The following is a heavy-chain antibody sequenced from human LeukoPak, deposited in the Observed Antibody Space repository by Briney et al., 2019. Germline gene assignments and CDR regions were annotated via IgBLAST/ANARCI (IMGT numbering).Heavy chain of an antibody. Sequence: GGSLRLSCATSGFTFSSYWISWVRQAPGKGLEWVANIKQDGSEKNYLDSVKGRFTIPRDNAKNSLYLQMNSLRAEDTAVYYCARQRYHDSWGQGTLVTISS. J-gene: IGHJ4*02. CDR1: GFTFSSYW. CDR2: IKQDGSEK. D-gene: IGHD2-2*01. CDR3: ARQRYHDS. V-gene: IGHV3-7*01.